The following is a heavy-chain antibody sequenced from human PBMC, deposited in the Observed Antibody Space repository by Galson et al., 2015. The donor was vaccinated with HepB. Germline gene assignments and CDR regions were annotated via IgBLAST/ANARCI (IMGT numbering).Heavy chain of an antibody. Sequence: QVQLQESGPGLVKPSETLSLTCTVSGGSISSYYWSWIRQPPGKGLEWIGYIYYSGSTNYNPSLKSRVTISVDTSKNQFSLKLSSVTAADTAVYYCARRRGSYLMHDAFDIWGQGTMVTVSS. CDR1: GGSISSYY. V-gene: IGHV4-59*08. J-gene: IGHJ3*02. D-gene: IGHD1-26*01. CDR2: IYYSGST. CDR3: ARRRGSYLMHDAFDI.